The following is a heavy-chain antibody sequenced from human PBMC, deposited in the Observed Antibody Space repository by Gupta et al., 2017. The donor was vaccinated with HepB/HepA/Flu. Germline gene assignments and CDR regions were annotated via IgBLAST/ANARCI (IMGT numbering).Heavy chain of an antibody. D-gene: IGHD6-19*01. CDR1: GFSFSSYW. CDR2: INQDGSEK. V-gene: IGHV3-7*01. Sequence: EVQLLESGGGLVQPGGSLRPSCAASGFSFSSYWMSWVRQAPGKGLEWVATINQDGSEKYYVDSVKGRFTISRDNAKNSLYLQISGLRGDDTAVYYCARSGQWPQPNNWFDPWGQGTLVTVSS. CDR3: ARSGQWPQPNNWFDP. J-gene: IGHJ5*02.